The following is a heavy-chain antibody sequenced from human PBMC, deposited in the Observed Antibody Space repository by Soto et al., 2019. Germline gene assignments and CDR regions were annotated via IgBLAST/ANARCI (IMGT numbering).Heavy chain of an antibody. CDR3: ARSHSSSTSCYSCGKDWYFDL. CDR1: GGTFSSYA. V-gene: IGHV1-69*13. Sequence: ASVKVSCKASGGTFSSYAISWVRQAPGQGLEWMGGIIPIFGTASYAQKFQGRVTITADESTSTAYMELSSLRSEDTAVYYCARSHSSSTSCYSCGKDWYFDLWGRGTLVTVSS. D-gene: IGHD2-2*01. CDR2: IIPIFGTA. J-gene: IGHJ2*01.